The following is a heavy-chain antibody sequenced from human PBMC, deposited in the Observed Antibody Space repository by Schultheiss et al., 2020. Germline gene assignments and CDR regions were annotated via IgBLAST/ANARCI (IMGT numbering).Heavy chain of an antibody. CDR1: GGSISSSSYY. D-gene: IGHD5/OR15-5a*01. Sequence: TLSLTCTVSGGSISSSSYYWGWIRQPPGKGLEWIGSIYYSGSTNYNPSLKSRVTMSVDTSKNQFSLKLSSVTAADTAVYYCARDLSVSVGPNWFNPWGQGTLVTVSS. J-gene: IGHJ5*02. CDR2: IYYSGST. CDR3: ARDLSVSVGPNWFNP. V-gene: IGHV4-39*07.